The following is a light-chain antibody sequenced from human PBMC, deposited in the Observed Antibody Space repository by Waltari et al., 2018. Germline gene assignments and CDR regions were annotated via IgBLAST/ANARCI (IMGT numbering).Light chain of an antibody. CDR3: QHRYNWPRT. CDR1: QSISNN. V-gene: IGKV3-11*01. CDR2: DAS. J-gene: IGKJ1*01. Sequence: ILLTQSPVILSVSPGGRATLSCRASQSISNNLAWYQQKPGQAPRLLIYDASNRATGIPARFSGSGSGKDFTLTIASLEPEDLAVYYCQHRYNWPRTFGQGTKVEIK.